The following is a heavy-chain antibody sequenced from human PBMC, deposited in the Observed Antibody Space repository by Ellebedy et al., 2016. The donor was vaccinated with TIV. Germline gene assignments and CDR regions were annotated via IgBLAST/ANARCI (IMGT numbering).Heavy chain of an antibody. CDR1: GFTFSSYA. CDR2: ISGGGGST. CDR3: AKYASDKYMDV. Sequence: GESLKISCAASGFTFSSYAMSWVRQAPGKGLEWVSSISGGGGSTYYADSVQGRFTISRDNSKNTLYVQMSSLRAEDTAVYYCAKYASDKYMDVWGKGTTVTVAS. D-gene: IGHD2-15*01. J-gene: IGHJ6*03. V-gene: IGHV3-23*01.